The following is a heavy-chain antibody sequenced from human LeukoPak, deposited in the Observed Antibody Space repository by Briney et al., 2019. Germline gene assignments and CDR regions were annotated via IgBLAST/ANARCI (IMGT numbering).Heavy chain of an antibody. V-gene: IGHV1-2*02. J-gene: IGHJ4*02. CDR3: ARGALLWFGAKMEYYFDY. CDR2: INPNNGGT. CDR1: GYTFTGYY. Sequence: ASVKVSCKASGYTFTGYYMHWVRQAPGQGLEWMGWINPNNGGTNYAQKFQGRVTMARDTSISTAYMELSRLRSDDTAVYYCARGALLWFGAKMEYYFDYWGQGTPLTVSS. D-gene: IGHD3-10*01.